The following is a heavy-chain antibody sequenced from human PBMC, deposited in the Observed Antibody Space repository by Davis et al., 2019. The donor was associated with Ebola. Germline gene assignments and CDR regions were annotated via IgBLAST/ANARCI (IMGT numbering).Heavy chain of an antibody. CDR3: TGTTVVSDY. CDR2: ISRSGTTI. D-gene: IGHD4-23*01. V-gene: IGHV3-48*03. J-gene: IGHJ4*02. CDR1: GFTFSSYE. Sequence: GESLKISCAASGFTFSSYEMNWVRQAPGKGLEWVSYISRSGTTIYYADSVKGRFTISRDNAKNSLYLQMNSLRAEDTAVYYCTGTTVVSDYWGQGTLVTVSS.